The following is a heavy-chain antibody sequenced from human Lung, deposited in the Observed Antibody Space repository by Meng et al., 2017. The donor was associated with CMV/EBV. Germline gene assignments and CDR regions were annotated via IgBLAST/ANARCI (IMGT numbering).Heavy chain of an antibody. CDR2: TYYRSKWYH. CDR1: GDIVSSNSAA. CDR3: ARGVNGGCGD. V-gene: IGHV6-1*01. J-gene: IGHJ4*02. D-gene: IGHD4-23*01. Sequence: HVQLQQSRPGLLKPSQTLSLTGAIAGDIVSSNSAAWHWIRQSPSRGLEWLGRTYYRSKWYHEYAVSVKSRITISPDTPKNQFSLQLNSMTPEDTAVYYCARGVNGGCGDWGQGTLVTVSS.